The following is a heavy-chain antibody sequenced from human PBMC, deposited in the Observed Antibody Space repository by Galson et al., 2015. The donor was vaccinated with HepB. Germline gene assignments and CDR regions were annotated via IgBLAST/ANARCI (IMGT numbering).Heavy chain of an antibody. J-gene: IGHJ4*02. Sequence: SLRLSCAASGFTFSTCAMTWVRQAPGKGLEWVSTMNSGGNTYYADSVKGRFTISRDNSKNTLYVQMNSLKAEDTAVYYCARDSSGYDYWGQGALVTVSS. CDR3: ARDSSGYDY. V-gene: IGHV3-23*01. CDR2: MNSGGNT. D-gene: IGHD6-25*01. CDR1: GFTFSTCA.